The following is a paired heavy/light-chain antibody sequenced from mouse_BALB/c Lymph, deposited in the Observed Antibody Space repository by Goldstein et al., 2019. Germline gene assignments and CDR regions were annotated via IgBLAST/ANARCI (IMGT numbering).Heavy chain of an antibody. CDR1: GFTFSSYA. V-gene: IGHV5-9-3*01. J-gene: IGHJ3*01. CDR2: ISSGGSYT. CDR3: ARHEGGNYPAY. D-gene: IGHD2-1*01. Sequence: EVQLVESGGGLVKPGGSLKLSCAASGFTFSSYAMSWVRQTPEKRLEWVATISSGGSYTYYPDSVKGRFTISRDNAKNTLYLQMSSLRSEDTAMYYCARHEGGNYPAYWGQGTLVTVSA.
Light chain of an antibody. CDR2: GAS. J-gene: IGKJ5*01. V-gene: IGKV6-20*01. CDR1: ENVGTY. Sequence: NIVMTQSPKSMSMSVGERVTLSCKASENVGTYVSWYQQKPEQSPKLLIYGASNRYTGVPDRFTGSGSATDFTLTISSVQAEDLADYHCGQSYSYPLTFGAGTKLELK. CDR3: GQSYSYPLT.